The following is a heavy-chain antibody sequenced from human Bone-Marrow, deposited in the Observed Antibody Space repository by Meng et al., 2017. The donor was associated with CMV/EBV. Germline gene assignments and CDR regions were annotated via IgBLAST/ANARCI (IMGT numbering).Heavy chain of an antibody. Sequence: GGSLRLSCAASGFTFSSYAMSWVRQAPGKGLEWVSVIYSGGSSTYYADSVKGRFTISRDNSKNTLYLQMNSLRAEDTAVYYCARDTYGALDYWGQGTLVTVSS. CDR3: ARDTYGALDY. D-gene: IGHD2-8*01. CDR2: IYSGGSST. CDR1: GFTFSSYA. V-gene: IGHV3-23*03. J-gene: IGHJ4*02.